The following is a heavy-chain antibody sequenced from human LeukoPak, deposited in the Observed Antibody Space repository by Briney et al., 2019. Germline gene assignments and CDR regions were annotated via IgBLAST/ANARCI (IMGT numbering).Heavy chain of an antibody. CDR3: ARGEETVTTPYFSF. J-gene: IGHJ4*02. CDR2: INPNSGAP. Sequence: GASVKVSCKGSGYTFTGYYMHWVRQAPGQGLEWMGWINPNSGAPNYAQTFQGRVTMTRDTSISIAYMELTRLIYDDTAVYYCARGEETVTTPYFSFWGQGTLVTVSS. CDR1: GYTFTGYY. V-gene: IGHV1-2*02. D-gene: IGHD4-11*01.